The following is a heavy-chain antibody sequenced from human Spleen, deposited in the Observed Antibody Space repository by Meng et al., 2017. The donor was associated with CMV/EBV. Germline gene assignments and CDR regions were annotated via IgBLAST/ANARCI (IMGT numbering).Heavy chain of an antibody. J-gene: IGHJ6*02. CDR3: ARDYITSYYYYGMDV. CDR1: GGSISSSSYY. D-gene: IGHD3-10*01. Sequence: SETLSLTCTVSGGSISSSSYYWGWIRQPPGKGLEWIGSIYYSGSTDYNPSLKSRVTISVDTSKNQFSLKLSSVTAADTAVYYCARDYITSYYYYGMDVWGQGTTVTVSS. V-gene: IGHV4-39*07. CDR2: IYYSGST.